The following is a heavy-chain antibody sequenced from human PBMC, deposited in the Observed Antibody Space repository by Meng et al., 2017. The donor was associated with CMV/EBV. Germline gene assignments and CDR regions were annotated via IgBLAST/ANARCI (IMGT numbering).Heavy chain of an antibody. D-gene: IGHD2-8*01. CDR2: NSAENGNK. J-gene: IGHJ6*02. CDR3: ARDCTNGVCNIGMGYYYYGMDV. V-gene: IGHV1-18*01. CDR1: GYTFTSYG. Sequence: ASVKVSCKASGYTFTSYGISWVRQATGQGLEWMGWNSAENGNKNYAQKLQGRVTMTTDTSKRTAYMELRSLRSDDTAVYYCARDCTNGVCNIGMGYYYYGMDVWGQGTTVTVSS.